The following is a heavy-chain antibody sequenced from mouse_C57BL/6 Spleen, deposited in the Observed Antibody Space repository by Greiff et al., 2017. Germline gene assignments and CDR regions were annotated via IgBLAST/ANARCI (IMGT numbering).Heavy chain of an antibody. D-gene: IGHD1-1*01. CDR3: ARFYGSSLVYAMDY. V-gene: IGHV2-2*01. CDR1: GFSLTSYG. CDR2: IWSGGST. J-gene: IGHJ4*01. Sequence: VKLVESGPGLVQPSQSLSITCTVSGFSLTSYGVHWVRQSPGKGLEWLGVIWSGGSTDYNAAFISRLSISKDNSKSQVFFKMNSLQADDTAIYYCARFYGSSLVYAMDYWGQGTSVTVSS.